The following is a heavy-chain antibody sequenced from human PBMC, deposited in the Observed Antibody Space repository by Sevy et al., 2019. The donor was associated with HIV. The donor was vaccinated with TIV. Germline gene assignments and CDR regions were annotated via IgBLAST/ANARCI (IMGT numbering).Heavy chain of an antibody. J-gene: IGHJ4*02. V-gene: IGHV3-30*18. CDR2: ISYDGSNK. CDR1: GFTFSSYG. CDR3: AKGIGAMEYYYDSSGYLFDY. D-gene: IGHD3-22*01. Sequence: GGSLRLSCAASGFTFSSYGMHWVRQAPGKGLEWVAVISYDGSNKYYADSVKGRFTISRDNSKNTLYLQMNSLRAEDTAVYYCAKGIGAMEYYYDSSGYLFDYWGQGTLATVSS.